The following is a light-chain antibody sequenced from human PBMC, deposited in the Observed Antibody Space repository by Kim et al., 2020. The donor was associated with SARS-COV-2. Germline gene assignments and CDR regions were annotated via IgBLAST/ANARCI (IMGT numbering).Light chain of an antibody. Sequence: SVSPGERATLSCRASQSVSSNLAWYQQKPGQAPRLLIYGASTRATGIPARFSGSGSGTEFTLTISSLQSEDFAVYYCQQYNNGWTFGQGTKVEIK. V-gene: IGKV3-15*01. CDR2: GAS. CDR3: QQYNNGWT. J-gene: IGKJ1*01. CDR1: QSVSSN.